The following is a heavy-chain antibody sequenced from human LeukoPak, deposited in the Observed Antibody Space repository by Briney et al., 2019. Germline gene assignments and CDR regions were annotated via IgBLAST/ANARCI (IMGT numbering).Heavy chain of an antibody. CDR2: VSSNGGST. D-gene: IGHD3-10*01. Sequence: GGSLRLSCAASGFTFSSYAMHWVRQAPEKGLEYVSAVSSNGGSTYYANSVKGRFTISRDNSKNTLYLQMGSLRAEDMAVYYCARDPHSHYYGSESVDYWGQGTLVTVSS. V-gene: IGHV3-64*01. CDR1: GFTFSSYA. CDR3: ARDPHSHYYGSESVDY. J-gene: IGHJ4*02.